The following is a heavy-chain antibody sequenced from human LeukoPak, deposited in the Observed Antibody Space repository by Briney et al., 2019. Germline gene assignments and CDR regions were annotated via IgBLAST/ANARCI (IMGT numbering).Heavy chain of an antibody. CDR2: VSTGSNYI. J-gene: IGHJ6*02. CDR3: ATPPQHGSGNPRFVGLYDV. Sequence: GGSLRLSCTASGFTFSSNSLNWVRQAPGKGLEWVSSVSTGSNYIYYADSVKGRFTISRDNDKNSLYLQMNSLRVEDTAVYYCATPPQHGSGNPRFVGLYDVWGQGTTVTVSS. D-gene: IGHD3-10*01. CDR1: GFTFSSNS. V-gene: IGHV3-21*01.